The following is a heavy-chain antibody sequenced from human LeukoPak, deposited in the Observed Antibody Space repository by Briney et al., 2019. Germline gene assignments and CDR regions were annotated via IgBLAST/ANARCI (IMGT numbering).Heavy chain of an antibody. V-gene: IGHV3-9*01. Sequence: GRSLRLSCAASGFTFDDYAMHWVRQAPGKGLEWVSGIGWNSGSIGYADSVKGRFTISRDNAKNSLYLQMNSLRAEDTALYYRAKDMGGYGHIPSRNAFDIWGQGTMVTVS. J-gene: IGHJ3*02. CDR1: GFTFDDYA. CDR3: AKDMGGYGHIPSRNAFDI. D-gene: IGHD5-12*01. CDR2: IGWNSGSI.